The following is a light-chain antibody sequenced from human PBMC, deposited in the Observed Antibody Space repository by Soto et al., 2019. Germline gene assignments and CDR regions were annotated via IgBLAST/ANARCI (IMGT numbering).Light chain of an antibody. V-gene: IGKV1-5*01. CDR1: QSVSGW. J-gene: IGKJ5*01. CDR3: QQYNFYSYT. Sequence: DIQMTQSPSTLSASVGDTVTVTCRASQSVSGWLAWYQQKPGKAPNLLIYDASSLQNGVPSRFSGSGSGTEFTLTISSLQPDDFATYYCQQYNFYSYTFGQGTRLEI. CDR2: DAS.